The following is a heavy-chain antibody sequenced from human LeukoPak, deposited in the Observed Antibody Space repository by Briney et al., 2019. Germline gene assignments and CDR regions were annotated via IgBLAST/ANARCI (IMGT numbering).Heavy chain of an antibody. CDR1: GFALDEYA. D-gene: IGHD1-26*01. CDR2: ISWNGYDM. CDR3: AKGVGTSYHYHMDV. J-gene: IGHJ6*03. V-gene: IGHV3-9*03. Sequence: PGRSLRLSCAASGFALDEYAMHWVRQPPGKGLEWVSGISWNGYDMGYADSVKGRFTISRDNAKNSLYLQMNSLRPEDMALYYCAKGVGTSYHYHMDVWGKGTTVIVSS.